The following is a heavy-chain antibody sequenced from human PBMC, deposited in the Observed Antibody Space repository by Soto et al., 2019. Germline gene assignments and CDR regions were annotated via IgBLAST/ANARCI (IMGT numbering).Heavy chain of an antibody. D-gene: IGHD6-19*01. CDR2: ISYDGSNK. CDR3: EMKTVAGILVDY. J-gene: IGHJ4*02. CDR1: GFTFSSHA. V-gene: IGHV3-30-3*01. Sequence: PGGSLRLSCAASGFTFSSHAMHWVRQAPGKGLEWVAVISYDGSNKYYADSVKGRFTISRDNSKNTLYLQMNSLRAEDTAVYYCEMKTVAGILVDYWGQGTLVTVSS.